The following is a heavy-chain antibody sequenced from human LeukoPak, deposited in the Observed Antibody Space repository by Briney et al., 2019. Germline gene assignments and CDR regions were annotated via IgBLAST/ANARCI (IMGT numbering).Heavy chain of an antibody. V-gene: IGHV4-39*01. CDR1: GGSISSSSYY. J-gene: IGHJ4*02. CDR2: IYYSGST. CDR3: ARHLSDYYGSGSYYNS. D-gene: IGHD3-10*01. Sequence: SETLPLTCTVSGGSISSSSYYWGWIRQPPGKGLEWIGSIYYSGSTYYNPSLKSRVTISVDTSKNQFSLKLSSVTAADTAVYYCARHLSDYYGSGSYYNSWGQGTLVTVSS.